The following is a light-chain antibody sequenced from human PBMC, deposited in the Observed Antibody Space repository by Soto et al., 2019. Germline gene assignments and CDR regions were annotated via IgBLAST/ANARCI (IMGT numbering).Light chain of an antibody. V-gene: IGLV2-14*01. CDR1: SSDAGGYNF. J-gene: IGLJ3*02. CDR3: SSYTTSSTLGVL. CDR2: EVT. Sequence: QSALTQPASVSGSPGQSITISCTGTSSDAGGYNFVSWYQHHPGKAPKLMIYEVTNRPSGVSNRFSGSKSGYTASLTISGLQAEDEADYYCSSYTTSSTLGVLFGGGTKLTVL.